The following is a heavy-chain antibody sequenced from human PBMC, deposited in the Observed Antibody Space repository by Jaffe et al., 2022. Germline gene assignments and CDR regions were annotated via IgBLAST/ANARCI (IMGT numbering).Heavy chain of an antibody. D-gene: IGHD4-17*01. V-gene: IGHV4-39*01. CDR1: GGSISSSSYY. J-gene: IGHJ3*02. CDR3: ASQKPDDDYGDSVNAFDI. CDR2: IYYSGST. Sequence: QLQLQESGPGLVKPSETLSLTCTVSGGSISSSSYYWGWIRQPPGKGLEWIGSIYYSGSTYYNPSLKSRVTISVDTSKNQFSLKLSSVTAADTAVYYCASQKPDDDYGDSVNAFDIWGQGTMVTVSS.